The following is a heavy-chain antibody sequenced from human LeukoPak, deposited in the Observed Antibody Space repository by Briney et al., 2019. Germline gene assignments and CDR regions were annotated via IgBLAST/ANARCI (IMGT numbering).Heavy chain of an antibody. Sequence: EASVKVSCKASGGTFSNYAISWVRRAPGQGLEWMGGIIPIFGTANYAQKFRGRVTITADKSTRTAYMELSSLRSEDTAVYYCVKDHLATMTTYLDYWGQGTLVTVSS. D-gene: IGHD4-17*01. CDR2: IIPIFGTA. V-gene: IGHV1-69*06. J-gene: IGHJ4*02. CDR1: GGTFSNYA. CDR3: VKDHLATMTTYLDY.